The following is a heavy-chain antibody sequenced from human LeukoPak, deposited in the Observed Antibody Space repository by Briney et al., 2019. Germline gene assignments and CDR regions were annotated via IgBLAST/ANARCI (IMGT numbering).Heavy chain of an antibody. CDR3: ARASISGSYYVDAFDI. D-gene: IGHD1-26*01. J-gene: IGHJ3*02. CDR1: GFTFSSYG. Sequence: GRSLRLSCAASGFTFSSYGMHWVRQAPGKGLEWVAVIWYDGSNKYYADSVKGRFTISRDNSKNTLYLQMNSLRAEDTAVYYCARASISGSYYVDAFDIWGQGTMVTVSS. V-gene: IGHV3-33*01. CDR2: IWYDGSNK.